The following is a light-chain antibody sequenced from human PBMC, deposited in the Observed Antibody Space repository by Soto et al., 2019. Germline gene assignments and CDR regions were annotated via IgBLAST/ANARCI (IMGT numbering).Light chain of an antibody. V-gene: IGKV3-11*01. CDR2: DAS. CDR3: QQRSNWPIT. Sequence: EIVLTQSPATLSLSPGERATLSCRASQTVSRYLACYQQKPGQVPRLLIYDASNSATDIPARFSGSGSGTDFTLTISSLEPEDVAVYYCQQRSNWPITFGQGTRLEIK. CDR1: QTVSRY. J-gene: IGKJ5*01.